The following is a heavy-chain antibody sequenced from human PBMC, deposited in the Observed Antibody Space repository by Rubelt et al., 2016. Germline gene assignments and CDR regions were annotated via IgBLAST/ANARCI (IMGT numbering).Heavy chain of an antibody. CDR2: IYYSGST. Sequence: QVQLQESGPGLVKPSETLSLTCTVSGGTISSYYWSWIRQPPGKGLEWIGYIYYSGSTNYNPSLKSRVTISVDTSKNQFSLKLSSVTAADTAVYYCARRGGNSGWYWFDPWGQGTLVTVSS. V-gene: IGHV4-59*01. D-gene: IGHD4-23*01. CDR1: GGTISSYY. J-gene: IGHJ5*02. CDR3: ARRGGNSGWYWFDP.